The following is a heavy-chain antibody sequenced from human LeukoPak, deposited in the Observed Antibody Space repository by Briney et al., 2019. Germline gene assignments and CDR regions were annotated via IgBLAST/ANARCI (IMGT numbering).Heavy chain of an antibody. CDR1: GGSFSGYY. D-gene: IGHD3-10*01. CDR2: INHSGST. Sequence: PSETLSLTCAAYGGSFSGYYWSWIRQPPGKGLEWIGEINHSGSTNYNPSLKSRVTISVDTSKNQFSLKLSSVTAADTAVYYCARGSGPGGYWGQGTLVTVSS. CDR3: ARGSGPGGY. J-gene: IGHJ4*02. V-gene: IGHV4-34*01.